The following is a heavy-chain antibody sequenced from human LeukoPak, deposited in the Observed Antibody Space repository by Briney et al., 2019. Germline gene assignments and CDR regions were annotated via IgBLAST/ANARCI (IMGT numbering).Heavy chain of an antibody. Sequence: GGSLRLSCAASGFTFSSYAMSWVRQAPGKGLEWVSAISGSGGSTYYADSVKGRFTISRDNSKNTLYLQMNSLRAEDTAVYYCAKDHSRITMVRGVRRGGTGVGFYGAFDYWGQGTLVTVSS. CDR1: GFTFSSYA. V-gene: IGHV3-23*01. J-gene: IGHJ4*02. D-gene: IGHD3-10*01. CDR2: ISGSGGST. CDR3: AKDHSRITMVRGVRRGGTGVGFYGAFDY.